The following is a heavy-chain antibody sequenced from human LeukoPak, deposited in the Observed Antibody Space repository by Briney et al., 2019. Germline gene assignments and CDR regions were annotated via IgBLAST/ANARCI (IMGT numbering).Heavy chain of an antibody. V-gene: IGHV3-53*01. D-gene: IGHD3-22*01. CDR2: IYSGGST. CDR1: GFTVSSNY. J-gene: IGHJ1*01. CDR3: ARGTYDSSGYYYSAEYFQH. Sequence: GGSLRLSCAASGFTVSSNYMSWVRQAPGKGLEWVSVIYSGGSTYYADSVKGRFTISRDNSKNTLYLQMNSLRAEDTAVYYCARGTYDSSGYYYSAEYFQHWGQGTLVTVSS.